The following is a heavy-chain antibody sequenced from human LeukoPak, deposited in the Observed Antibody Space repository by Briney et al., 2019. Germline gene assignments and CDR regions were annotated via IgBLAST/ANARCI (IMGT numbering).Heavy chain of an antibody. CDR1: GFTFSSYA. CDR3: AKDLKGYYGSGSYPH. V-gene: IGHV3-23*01. CDR2: ISGSGGST. D-gene: IGHD3-10*01. J-gene: IGHJ4*02. Sequence: GGSLRLSCAASGFTFSSYAMSWVRQAPGKGLEWVSAISGSGGSTFYTDSVKGRFTIPRDNSKNTLYLQMNSLRAEDTAVYYCAKDLKGYYGSGSYPHWGQGTLVTVSS.